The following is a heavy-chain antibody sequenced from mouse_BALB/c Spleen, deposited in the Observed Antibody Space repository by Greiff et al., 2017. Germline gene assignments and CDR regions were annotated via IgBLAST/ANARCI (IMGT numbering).Heavy chain of an antibody. CDR1: GFTFSDYY. V-gene: IGHV5-4*02. Sequence: VQLKESGGGLVKPGGSLKLSCAASGFTFSDYYMYWVRQTPEKRLEWVATISDGGSYTYYPDSVKGRFTISRDNAKNNLYLQMSSLKSEDTAMYYCARGDGFYAMDYWGQGTSVTVSS. CDR2: ISDGGSYT. D-gene: IGHD2-3*01. J-gene: IGHJ4*01. CDR3: ARGDGFYAMDY.